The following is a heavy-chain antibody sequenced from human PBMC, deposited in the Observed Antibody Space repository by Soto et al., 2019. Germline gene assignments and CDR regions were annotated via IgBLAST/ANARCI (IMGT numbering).Heavy chain of an antibody. D-gene: IGHD4-17*01. J-gene: IGHJ1*01. CDR1: GGSISSYY. V-gene: IGHV4-59*01. Sequence: SETLSLTCTVSGGSISSYYWSWTRQPPGKGLEWIGYIYYSGSTNYNPSLKSRVTISVDTSKNQFSLKLSSVTAADTAVYYCARHTVTTEYFQHWGQGTLVTVSS. CDR2: IYYSGST. CDR3: ARHTVTTEYFQH.